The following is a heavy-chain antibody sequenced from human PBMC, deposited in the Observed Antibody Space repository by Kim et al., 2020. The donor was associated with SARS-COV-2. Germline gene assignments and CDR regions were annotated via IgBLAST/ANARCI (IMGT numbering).Heavy chain of an antibody. CDR1: GFTFSSYW. D-gene: IGHD6-13*01. CDR3: ARGQDSSSWYMVEYFDY. J-gene: IGHJ4*02. V-gene: IGHV3-74*01. Sequence: GGSLRLSCAASGFTFSSYWMHWVRQAPGKGLVWVSRINSDGSSTSYADSVKGRFTISRDNAKNTLYLQMNSLRAEDTAVYYCARGQDSSSWYMVEYFDYWGQGTLVTVSS. CDR2: INSDGSST.